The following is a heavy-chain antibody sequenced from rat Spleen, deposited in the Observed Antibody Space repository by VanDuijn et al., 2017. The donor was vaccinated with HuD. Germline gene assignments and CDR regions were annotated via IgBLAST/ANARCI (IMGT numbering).Heavy chain of an antibody. V-gene: IGHV5-25*01. Sequence: EVQLVESGGGLVQPGRSLKLSCGASGFTFSSFVMAWVRQAPKKGLEWVASITSGGSNTYYPDSVKGRFTISRVNAKSTLYLEMDSLRSEDTATYYCAKRGWYYFDYWGQGVMVTVSS. CDR3: AKRGWYYFDY. J-gene: IGHJ2*01. CDR1: GFTFSSFV. CDR2: ITSGGSNT.